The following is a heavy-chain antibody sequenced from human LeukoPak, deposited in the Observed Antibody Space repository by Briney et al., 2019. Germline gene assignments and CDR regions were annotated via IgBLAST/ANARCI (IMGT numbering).Heavy chain of an antibody. Sequence: ASVKVSCKASGGTFSSYAISWVRQAPGQGLEWMGRIIPILGIANYAQKFQGRVTITADKSTSTAYMELSSLRSEDTAVYYRARATVTRYYFDYWGQGTLVTVSS. CDR2: IIPILGIA. J-gene: IGHJ4*02. CDR3: ARATVTRYYFDY. V-gene: IGHV1-69*04. CDR1: GGTFSSYA. D-gene: IGHD4-17*01.